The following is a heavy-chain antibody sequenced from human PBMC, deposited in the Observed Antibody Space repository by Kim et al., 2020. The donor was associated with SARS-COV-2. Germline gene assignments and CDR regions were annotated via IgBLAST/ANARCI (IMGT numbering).Heavy chain of an antibody. Sequence: GGSLRLSCAASGFTFSSYCMSWVRQAPGKGLEWVANIKQDGSEKYYVDSVKGRFTISRDNAKNSLYLQMNSLRAEDTAVYYCARDGCGYVAYFDYWGQGTLVTVSS. CDR1: GFTFSSYC. D-gene: IGHD5-12*01. CDR3: ARDGCGYVAYFDY. V-gene: IGHV3-7*01. CDR2: IKQDGSEK. J-gene: IGHJ4*02.